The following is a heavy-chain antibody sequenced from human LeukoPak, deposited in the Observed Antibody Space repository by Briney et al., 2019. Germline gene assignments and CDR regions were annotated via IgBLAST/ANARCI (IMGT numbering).Heavy chain of an antibody. J-gene: IGHJ4*02. CDR1: GFTFSSYG. V-gene: IGHV3-30*18. Sequence: GRSLRLSCAASGFTFSSYGMHWVRQAPGRGPEGVAVISYDGSHKYYADSVKGRFTISRDNSKNTLYLQMNSLRAEDTAVYYCAKTFGGVIVQYYFDYWGQGTLVTVSS. CDR2: ISYDGSHK. D-gene: IGHD3-16*02. CDR3: AKTFGGVIVQYYFDY.